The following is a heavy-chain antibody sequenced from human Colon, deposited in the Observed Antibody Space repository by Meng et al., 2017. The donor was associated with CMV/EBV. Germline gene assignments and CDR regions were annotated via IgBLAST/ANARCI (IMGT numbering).Heavy chain of an antibody. J-gene: IGHJ6*02. D-gene: IGHD3-16*01. CDR3: ARIAYGLDV. Sequence: GGSLRLSCAASGFTFITYSMSWVRQAPGKGLEWVASIGSGSSYIYYADSVKGRFTISRDNVKKSLHLQMDSLGAEDTAVYYCARIAYGLDVWGQGTTVTVSS. CDR1: GFTFITYS. CDR2: IGSGSSYI. V-gene: IGHV3-21*01.